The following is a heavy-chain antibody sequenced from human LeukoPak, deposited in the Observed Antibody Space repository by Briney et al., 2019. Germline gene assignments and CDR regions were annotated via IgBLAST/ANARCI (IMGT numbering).Heavy chain of an antibody. V-gene: IGHV3-23*01. J-gene: IGHJ4*02. Sequence: GGSLRLSCAASGFTFSSYAMNWVRQAQGKGLEWVSAISGSGGNTYYADSVKGRFTISRDNSKNTLYLQMNSLRAEDTAIYYCAKETYSSSSGMGSDFDYWGQGTLVTVSS. D-gene: IGHD6-6*01. CDR3: AKETYSSSSGMGSDFDY. CDR1: GFTFSSYA. CDR2: ISGSGGNT.